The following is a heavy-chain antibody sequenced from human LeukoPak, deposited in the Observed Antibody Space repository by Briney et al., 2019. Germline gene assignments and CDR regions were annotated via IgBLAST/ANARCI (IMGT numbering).Heavy chain of an antibody. CDR2: ISSSSSYI. CDR1: GFTFSSYS. D-gene: IGHD3-10*01. V-gene: IGHV3-21*04. J-gene: IGHJ4*02. CDR3: TTDRGFGELLSPLDY. Sequence: PGGSLRLSCAASGFTFSSYSMNWVRQAPGKGLEWVSSISSSSSYIYYADSVKGRFTISRDNAKNSLYLQMNSLKTEDTGVYYCTTDRGFGELLSPLDYWGQGTLVTVSS.